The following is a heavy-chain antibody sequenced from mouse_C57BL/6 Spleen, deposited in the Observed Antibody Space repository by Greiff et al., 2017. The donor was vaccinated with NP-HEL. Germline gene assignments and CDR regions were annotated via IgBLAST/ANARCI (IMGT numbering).Heavy chain of an antibody. V-gene: IGHV1-52*01. CDR2: IDPSDSET. D-gene: IGHD3-1*01. CDR1: GYTFTSYW. J-gene: IGHJ4*01. CDR3: ARGLLYYYAMDY. Sequence: QVQLKQPGAELVRPGSSVKLSCKASGYTFTSYWMHWVKQRPIQGLEWIGNIDPSDSETHYNQKFKDKATLTVDKSSSTAYMQLSSLTSEDSAVYYCARGLLYYYAMDYWGQGTSVTVSS.